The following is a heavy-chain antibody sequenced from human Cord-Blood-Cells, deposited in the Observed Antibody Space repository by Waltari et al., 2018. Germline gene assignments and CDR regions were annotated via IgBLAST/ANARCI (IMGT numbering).Heavy chain of an antibody. CDR2: NNHSGST. V-gene: IGHV4-34*01. Sequence: QVQLQQWGAGLLKPSETLSLTCAVYGGSFSGYYWSWIRQPPGKGLAWIGENNHSGSTNHNPALKSRVTISVDTSKNQFSLKLSSVTAAATAVYYCASERGSGSYLNWFDPWGQGTLVTVSS. CDR3: ASERGSGSYLNWFDP. D-gene: IGHD3-10*01. J-gene: IGHJ5*02. CDR1: GGSFSGYY.